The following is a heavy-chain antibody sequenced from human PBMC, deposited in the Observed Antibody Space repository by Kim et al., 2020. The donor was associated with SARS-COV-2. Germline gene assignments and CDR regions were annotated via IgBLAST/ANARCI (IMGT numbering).Heavy chain of an antibody. CDR3: ARDRAMN. Sequence: DGSEKYYVDSVMGRFTISRDNAKSSLYLQMNSLRAEDTAVYYCARDRAMNWGQGTLVTVSS. V-gene: IGHV3-7*01. D-gene: IGHD2-2*01. J-gene: IGHJ4*02. CDR2: DGSEK.